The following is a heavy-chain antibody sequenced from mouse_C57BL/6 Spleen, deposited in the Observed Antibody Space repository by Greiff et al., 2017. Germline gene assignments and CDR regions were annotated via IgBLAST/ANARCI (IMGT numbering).Heavy chain of an antibody. J-gene: IGHJ1*03. CDR1: GYSITSGYY. CDR3: AREAPDYYGGSFWCFDV. CDR2: ISYDGSN. V-gene: IGHV3-6*01. Sequence: DVQLQESGPGLVKPSPSLSLTCSVTGYSITSGYYWNWIRQFPGNKLEWMGYISYDGSNNYNPSLKNRISITLDTSKNQFFLKLNSVTTEDTATYYCAREAPDYYGGSFWCFDVWGTGTTVTVSS. D-gene: IGHD1-1*01.